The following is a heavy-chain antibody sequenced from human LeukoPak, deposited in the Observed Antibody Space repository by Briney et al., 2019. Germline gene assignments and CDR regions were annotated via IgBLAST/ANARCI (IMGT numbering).Heavy chain of an antibody. J-gene: IGHJ6*02. D-gene: IGHD3-9*01. CDR1: GFTFSSYG. CDR3: AKDLDDILTGHYYYYGTDV. V-gene: IGHV3-30*18. CDR2: ISYDGSNK. Sequence: GGSLRLSCAASGFTFSSYGMHWVRQAPGKGLEWVAVISYDGSNKYYADSVKGRFTISRDNSKNTLYLQMNSLRAEDTAVYYCAKDLDDILTGHYYYYGTDVWGQGTTVTVSS.